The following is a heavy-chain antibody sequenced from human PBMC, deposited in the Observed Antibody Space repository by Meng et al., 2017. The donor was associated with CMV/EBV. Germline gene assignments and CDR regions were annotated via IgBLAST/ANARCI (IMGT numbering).Heavy chain of an antibody. CDR1: FGGYC. CDR2: INHSGST. D-gene: IGHD2-2*01. J-gene: IGHJ4*02. V-gene: IGHV4-34*01. Sequence: FGGYCWSWIRQPPGEGLEWIGEINHSGSTNYNPSLKSRVTISVDTSKNQFSLKLSSVTAADTAVYYCARGGHYCSSTSCSPLYYFDYWGQGTLVTVSS. CDR3: ARGGHYCSSTSCSPLYYFDY.